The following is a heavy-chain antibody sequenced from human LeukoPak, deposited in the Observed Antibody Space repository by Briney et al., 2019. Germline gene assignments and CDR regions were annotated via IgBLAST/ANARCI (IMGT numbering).Heavy chain of an antibody. J-gene: IGHJ4*02. CDR2: IYYSGST. V-gene: IGHV4-31*03. D-gene: IGHD3-22*01. Sequence: SETLSLTCTVSGGSISSGGYYWSWIRQHPGRGLEWIGYIYYSGSTYYNPSLKSRVTISVDTSKNQFSLKLSSVTAADTAVYYCARGSTYYYDSSGYYYGHWGQGTLVTVSS. CDR1: GGSISSGGYY. CDR3: ARGSTYYYDSSGYYYGH.